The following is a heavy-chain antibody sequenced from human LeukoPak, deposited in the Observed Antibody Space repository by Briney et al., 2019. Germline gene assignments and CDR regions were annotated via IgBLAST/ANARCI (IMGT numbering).Heavy chain of an antibody. Sequence: SETLSLTCTVSGGSISSSSYYWGWIRQPPGKGLEWIGSIYYSGSTYYNPSLKNRVTISVDTSKNQFSLKLSSVTAADTAVYYCARTGQAGSSGSYWLFWGQGTLVTVSS. CDR2: IYYSGST. CDR3: ARTGQAGSSGSYWLF. D-gene: IGHD3-10*01. J-gene: IGHJ4*02. CDR1: GGSISSSSYY. V-gene: IGHV4-39*01.